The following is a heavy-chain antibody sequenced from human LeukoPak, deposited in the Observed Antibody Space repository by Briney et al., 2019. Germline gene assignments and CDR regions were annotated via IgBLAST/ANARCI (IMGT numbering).Heavy chain of an antibody. D-gene: IGHD5-12*01. J-gene: IGHJ4*01. V-gene: IGHV4-39*01. CDR1: GGSVNSSFYS. CDR3: ASATTYSIDD. Sequence: PSETLSLTCNVSGGSVNSSFYSWGWLRQPPGKGLEWIGSMYYSGSAHYNLSLKSRVTMSVDTSKNQFSLKLSSVTAADTAIYFCASATTYSIDDWGQGTLVTVSS. CDR2: MYYSGSA.